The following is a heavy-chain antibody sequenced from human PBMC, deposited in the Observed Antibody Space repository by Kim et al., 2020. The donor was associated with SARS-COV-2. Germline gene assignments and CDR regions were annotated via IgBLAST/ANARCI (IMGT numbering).Heavy chain of an antibody. CDR2: IYYSGST. Sequence: SETLSLTCTVSGGSISSYYWSWIRQPPGKGLEWIGYIYYSGSTNYNPSLKSRVTISVDTSKNQFSLKLSSVTAADTAVYYCARGSAPIEMAAAGTVREYYYYYYMDVWGKGTTVTVSS. J-gene: IGHJ6*03. CDR1: GGSISSYY. V-gene: IGHV4-59*01. CDR3: ARGSAPIEMAAAGTVREYYYYYYMDV. D-gene: IGHD6-13*01.